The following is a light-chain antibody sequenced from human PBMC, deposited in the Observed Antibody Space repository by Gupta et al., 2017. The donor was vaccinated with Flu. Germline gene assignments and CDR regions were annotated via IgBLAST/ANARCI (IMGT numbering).Light chain of an antibody. Sequence: GTRALSPGERATVACRASQSVDSNKVAWYQQKPGQAPSRLMLGASRRATGVPDRFSGSGSGTDFTITISRLEPEDFAVYYCQQCSSSPHTFGQGTKLEIK. V-gene: IGKV3-20*01. CDR3: QQCSSSPHT. J-gene: IGKJ2*01. CDR1: QSVDSNK. CDR2: GAS.